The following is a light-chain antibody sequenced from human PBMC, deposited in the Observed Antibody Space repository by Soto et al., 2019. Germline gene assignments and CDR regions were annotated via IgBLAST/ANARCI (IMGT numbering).Light chain of an antibody. Sequence: DIQMTQSPSTLSASVGDRVTITCRASQSIDTWLAWYQQKPGRAPKLLLYEVSNLQSGVPPRFSGSGSGTEFTLTITSLQPGDFATYYCQQYNGYPWTFGQGTKVDIK. CDR1: QSIDTW. CDR3: QQYNGYPWT. CDR2: EVS. V-gene: IGKV1-5*01. J-gene: IGKJ1*01.